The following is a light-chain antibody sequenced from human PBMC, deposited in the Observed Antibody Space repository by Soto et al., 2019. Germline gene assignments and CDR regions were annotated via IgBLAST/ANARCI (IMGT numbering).Light chain of an antibody. CDR2: EVS. CDR1: SSDVGSYNL. Sequence: QSARTQPASVSGSPGQSITISCTGTSSDVGSYNLVSWYQQYPGKAPKLMIYEVSYRPSGVSNRFSGSKSGNTASLTISGLQAEDEPDYYCSSFTTSSTRVFGTGTKLTVL. V-gene: IGLV2-14*02. J-gene: IGLJ1*01. CDR3: SSFTTSSTRV.